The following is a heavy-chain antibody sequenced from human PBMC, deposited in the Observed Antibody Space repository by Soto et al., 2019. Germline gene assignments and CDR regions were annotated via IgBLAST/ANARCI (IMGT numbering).Heavy chain of an antibody. J-gene: IGHJ5*02. CDR2: IYYSGST. V-gene: IGHV4-31*03. Sequence: SETLSLTCTVSGDSMSSGGYYWSWIRQHPGNGLEWIGYIYYSGSTYYNPSLKSRVTISVDTSKNQFSLKLSSVTAADTAVYYCARVPYCSGGSCDNNWFDPWGQGTLVTVSS. CDR1: GDSMSSGGYY. CDR3: ARVPYCSGGSCDNNWFDP. D-gene: IGHD2-15*01.